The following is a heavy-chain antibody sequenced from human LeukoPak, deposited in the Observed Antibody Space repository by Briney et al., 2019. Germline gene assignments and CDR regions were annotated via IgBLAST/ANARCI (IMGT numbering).Heavy chain of an antibody. CDR2: ISSSSSYI. Sequence: PGGSLRLSCAASGFTFSSYSMNWVRQAPGKGLEWVSSISSSSSYIYYADSVKGRFTISRDNAKNSLYLQMNSLRAEDTAVYYCARSERDPRGAEGDYYYMDVWGKGTTVTVSS. D-gene: IGHD3-10*01. J-gene: IGHJ6*03. CDR1: GFTFSSYS. V-gene: IGHV3-21*01. CDR3: ARSERDPRGAEGDYYYMDV.